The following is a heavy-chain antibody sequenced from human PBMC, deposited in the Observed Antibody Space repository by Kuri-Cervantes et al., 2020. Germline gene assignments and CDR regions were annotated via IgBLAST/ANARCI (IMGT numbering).Heavy chain of an antibody. CDR1: GGSISSYY. CDR3: ARVSSDWRIDY. D-gene: IGHD2-21*02. Sequence: ESLKISCTVSGGSISSYYWSWIRQPPEKGLEWTGEINHSGGSNYNPSLKSRVTMSVDTSKNQISLKLTSVTAADTAVYYCARVSSDWRIDYWGQGTQVTVSS. J-gene: IGHJ4*02. CDR2: INHSGGS. V-gene: IGHV4-34*01.